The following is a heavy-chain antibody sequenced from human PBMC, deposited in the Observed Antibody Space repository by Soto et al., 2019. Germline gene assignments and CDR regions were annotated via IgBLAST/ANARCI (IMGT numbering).Heavy chain of an antibody. J-gene: IGHJ6*03. V-gene: IGHV3-33*01. Sequence: GGSLRLSCAASGFTFSSYGMHWVRQAPGKGLEWVAVIWYDGSNKYYADSVKGRFTISRDNSKNTLYLQMNSLRAEDTAVYYCARTEYCSSTSCYADYYYYYMDVWGKGTTVTVSS. CDR3: ARTEYCSSTSCYADYYYYYMDV. CDR2: IWYDGSNK. D-gene: IGHD2-2*01. CDR1: GFTFSSYG.